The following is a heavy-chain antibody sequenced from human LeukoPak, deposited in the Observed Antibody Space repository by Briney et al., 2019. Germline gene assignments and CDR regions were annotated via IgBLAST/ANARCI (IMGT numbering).Heavy chain of an antibody. V-gene: IGHV1-18*01. J-gene: IGHJ5*02. CDR1: GYTFTSYG. CDR3: ARDPIVLMVYAMPNWFDP. Sequence: ASVKVSCKASGYTFTSYGISWVRQAPGQGLEWMGWISAYNGNTNYAQKLQGRVTMTTDTSTSTAYMELRSLRSDDTAVYYCARDPIVLMVYAMPNWFDPWGQGTLVTVSS. D-gene: IGHD2-8*01. CDR2: ISAYNGNT.